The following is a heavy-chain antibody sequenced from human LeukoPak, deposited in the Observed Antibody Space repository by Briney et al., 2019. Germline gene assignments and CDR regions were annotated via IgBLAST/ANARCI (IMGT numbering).Heavy chain of an antibody. CDR2: INPNSGGT. J-gene: IGHJ4*02. V-gene: IGHV1-2*02. CDR1: VDTLTGYY. D-gene: IGHD6-19*01. Sequence: ASVKVSCKPSVDTLTGYYIHWVRQAPGQGLEWMGWINPNSGGTKYAQKFQGRVTVTRDTSIGTAYIELSSLTSGDTALYYCATDGAVAGTSYPQYWGQGTLVTVSS. CDR3: ATDGAVAGTSYPQY.